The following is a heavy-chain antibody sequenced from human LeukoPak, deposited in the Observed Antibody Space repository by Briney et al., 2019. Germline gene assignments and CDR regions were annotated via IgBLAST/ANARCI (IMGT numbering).Heavy chain of an antibody. Sequence: PGGSLRLSCAASGFTFSGSAMHWVRQASGKGLEWVGRIRSKANSYATAYAASVKGRFTISRDDSKNTAYLQMNSLKTEDTAVYYCTRLPPWGDYVGHWGQGTLVTVSS. D-gene: IGHD4-23*01. CDR1: GFTFSGSA. J-gene: IGHJ4*02. V-gene: IGHV3-73*01. CDR3: TRLPPWGDYVGH. CDR2: IRSKANSYAT.